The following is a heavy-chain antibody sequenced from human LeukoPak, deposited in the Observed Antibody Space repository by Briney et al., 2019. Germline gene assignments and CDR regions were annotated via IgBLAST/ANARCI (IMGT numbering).Heavy chain of an antibody. D-gene: IGHD1-26*01. CDR3: AKDPPIVGATTHWFDP. CDR2: ISGSGGST. V-gene: IGHV3-23*01. J-gene: IGHJ5*02. CDR1: GFTFSSYA. Sequence: GGSLRLSCAGSGFTFSSYAMSWVRQAPGKGLEWVSAISGSGGSTYYADSVKGRFTISRDNSKNTLYLQMNSLRAEDTAVYYCAKDPPIVGATTHWFDPWGQGTLVTVSS.